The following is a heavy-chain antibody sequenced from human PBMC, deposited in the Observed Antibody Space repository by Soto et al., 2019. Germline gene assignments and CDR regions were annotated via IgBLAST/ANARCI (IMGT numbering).Heavy chain of an antibody. CDR3: ARLSESCSGGTGYSYY. D-gene: IGHD2-15*01. CDR1: GFTFSTYA. CDR2: ISSNGGST. J-gene: IGHJ4*02. Sequence: EVQLVESGGGLVQPGGSLRLSCAASGFTFSTYAMHWVRQAPGKGLEYVSAISSNGGSTYYANSVKGRFTISRDNSMNSLYLQMGSLRAEDMAVYYCARLSESCSGGTGYSYYWGQGTLVTVSS. V-gene: IGHV3-64*01.